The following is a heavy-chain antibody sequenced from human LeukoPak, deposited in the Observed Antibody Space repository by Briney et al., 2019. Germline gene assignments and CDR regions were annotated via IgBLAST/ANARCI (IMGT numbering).Heavy chain of an antibody. CDR3: ARAVLSRWSLLLWFDP. V-gene: IGHV1-18*01. Sequence: GASVKVSCKTSGYTFTSYGITWVRQAPGQGLEWMGWISAYNGHTNSAQKFQGRVTMTTDTSTSTAYMELRSLRSDDTAMYYCARAVLSRWSLLLWFDPWGQGTLVTVSS. CDR1: GYTFTSYG. J-gene: IGHJ5*02. CDR2: ISAYNGHT. D-gene: IGHD3-22*01.